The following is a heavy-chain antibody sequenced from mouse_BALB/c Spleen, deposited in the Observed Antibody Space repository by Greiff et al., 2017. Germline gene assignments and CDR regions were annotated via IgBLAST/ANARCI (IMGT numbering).Heavy chain of an antibody. CDR1: GYTFTSYW. CDR2: INPSTGYT. Sequence: VKLQESGAELAKPGASVKMSCKASGYTFTSYWMHWVKQRPGQGLEWIGYINPSTGYTEYNQKFKDKATLTADKSSSTAYMQLSSLTSEDSAVYYCADRYFAYWGQGTLVTVSA. CDR3: ADRYFAY. V-gene: IGHV1-7*01. D-gene: IGHD2-14*01. J-gene: IGHJ3*01.